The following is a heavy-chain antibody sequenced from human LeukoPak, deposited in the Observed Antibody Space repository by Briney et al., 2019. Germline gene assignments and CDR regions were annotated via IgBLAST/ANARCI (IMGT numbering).Heavy chain of an antibody. CDR2: ISSNGGST. J-gene: IGHJ4*02. CDR3: ARGPDSYYDSSGPLY. CDR1: GFTFSSYG. D-gene: IGHD3-22*01. Sequence: LAGGSLRLSCAASGFTFSSYGMHWVRQAPGKGLEYVSAISSNGGSTYYANSVKGRFTISRDNSKNTLYLQMGSLRAEDMAVYYCARGPDSYYDSSGPLYWGQGTLVTVSS. V-gene: IGHV3-64*01.